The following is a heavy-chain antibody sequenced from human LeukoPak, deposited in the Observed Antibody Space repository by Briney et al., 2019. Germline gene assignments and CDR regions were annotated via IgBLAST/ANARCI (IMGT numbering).Heavy chain of an antibody. CDR2: MYYSGSA. Sequence: SETLSLTCTVSGGSISSSNYYWGWIRQPPGKGLEWIGSMYYSGSAYYNPSLKSRVTISVDTSKNQFSLNLSSVTAADTAVYYCARDRRIYDSSGYYYEGYGMDVWGQGTTVTVSS. D-gene: IGHD3-22*01. CDR3: ARDRRIYDSSGYYYEGYGMDV. J-gene: IGHJ6*02. V-gene: IGHV4-39*07. CDR1: GGSISSSNYY.